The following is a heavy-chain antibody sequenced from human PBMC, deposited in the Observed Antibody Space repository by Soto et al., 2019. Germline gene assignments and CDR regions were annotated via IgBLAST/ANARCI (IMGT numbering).Heavy chain of an antibody. D-gene: IGHD6-13*01. V-gene: IGHV3-53*01. Sequence: GGSLRLSCAASGFTVSSNYMSWVRQAPGKGLEWVSVIYSGGSTYYADSVKGRFTISRDNSKNTLYLQMNSLRAEDTAVYYCARAPPEYSSSWYHYYGMDVWGQGTTVTVSS. CDR1: GFTVSSNY. CDR2: IYSGGST. CDR3: ARAPPEYSSSWYHYYGMDV. J-gene: IGHJ6*02.